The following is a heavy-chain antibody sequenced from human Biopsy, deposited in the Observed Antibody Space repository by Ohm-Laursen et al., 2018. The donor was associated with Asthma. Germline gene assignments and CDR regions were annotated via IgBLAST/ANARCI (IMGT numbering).Heavy chain of an antibody. CDR3: AKRRGYSGHDNDY. J-gene: IGHJ4*02. D-gene: IGHD5-12*01. CDR2: ISYDGNHK. Sequence: SLRLSCSASGFMFRSFGMHWVRQAPGKGLEWVAVISYDGNHKFYEDSAKGRFIISRDNSKNTLYLQMNSLRTEDTAVYYCAKRRGYSGHDNDYWGQGTLVIVSS. CDR1: GFMFRSFG. V-gene: IGHV3-30*18.